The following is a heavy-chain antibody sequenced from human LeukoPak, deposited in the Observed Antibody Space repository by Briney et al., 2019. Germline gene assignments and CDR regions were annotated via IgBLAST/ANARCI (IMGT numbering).Heavy chain of an antibody. J-gene: IGHJ4*02. CDR3: AREGGYWNYYFDY. D-gene: IGHD1-7*01. CDR2: IYSGGST. V-gene: IGHV3-66*02. CDR1: GFTFSSYA. Sequence: GGSLRLSCAASGFTFSSYAMSWVRQAPGKGLEWVSVIYSGGSTYYADSVKGRFTISRDNSKNTLYLQMNSLRAEDTAVYYCAREGGYWNYYFDYWGQGTLVTVSS.